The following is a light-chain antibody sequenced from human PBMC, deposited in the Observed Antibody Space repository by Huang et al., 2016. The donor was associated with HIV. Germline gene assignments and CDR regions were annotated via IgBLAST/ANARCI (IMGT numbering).Light chain of an antibody. CDR2: RAS. J-gene: IGKJ2*01. V-gene: IGKV1-5*03. CDR3: QQYNTYLYT. CDR1: QNINTW. Sequence: DIQMTQSPPTLSASVGDRVTITCRASQNINTWLAWYQKKPGKAPDLLIYRASSLQVGVPSRFTGSGSGTEFTLTITSLQPDDLGTYYCQQYNTYLYTFGQGTKLEI.